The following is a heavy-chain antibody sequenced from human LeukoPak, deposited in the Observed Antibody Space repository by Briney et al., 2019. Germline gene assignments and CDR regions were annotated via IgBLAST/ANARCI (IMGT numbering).Heavy chain of an antibody. V-gene: IGHV3-23*01. D-gene: IGHD4-17*01. CDR2: ISGSGGST. J-gene: IGHJ4*02. CDR1: GFTFSSYA. Sequence: GGSLRLSWAASGFTFSSYAMSWVRQAPGKGLEWVSAISGSGGSTYYADSVKGRFTISRDNAKNSLYLQMNSLRDEDTAVYYCARDGHGDYLFDYWGQGTLVTVSS. CDR3: ARDGHGDYLFDY.